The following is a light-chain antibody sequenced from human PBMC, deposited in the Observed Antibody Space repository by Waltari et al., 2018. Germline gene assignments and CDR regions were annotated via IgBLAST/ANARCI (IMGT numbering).Light chain of an antibody. Sequence: DIQMTQSPASPSASVGDRVTITCRASQDISDSLAWYQQKPGRVPKLLIYVASTLQAGVPSRFSGSGSGTDFTLTISSLQPEDVATYYCQKYNSVPLTFGPGTKVDLK. V-gene: IGKV1-27*01. CDR2: VAS. CDR3: QKYNSVPLT. J-gene: IGKJ3*01. CDR1: QDISDS.